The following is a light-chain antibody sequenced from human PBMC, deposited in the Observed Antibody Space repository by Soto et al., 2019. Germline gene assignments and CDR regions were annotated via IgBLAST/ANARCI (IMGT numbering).Light chain of an antibody. CDR2: DAS. Sequence: EIVLTQSPATLYLSPGERATLSCRASQSVSSYLAWYQQKPGQAPRLLIYDASNRATGIPARFSGSGSGTDFNLTISSLEPEDFAVYYCQQRSNWPPLTFGGGTKVEIK. CDR1: QSVSSY. J-gene: IGKJ4*01. CDR3: QQRSNWPPLT. V-gene: IGKV3-11*01.